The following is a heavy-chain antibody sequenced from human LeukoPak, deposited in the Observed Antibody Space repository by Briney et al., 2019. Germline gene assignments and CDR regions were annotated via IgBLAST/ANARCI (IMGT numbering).Heavy chain of an antibody. CDR2: ISGDGDNT. Sequence: PGGSLGLSCVASGFTLDDYALHWVRQAPGKGLEWISLISGDGDNTYYADSVKGRFTISRDNSKNSLYLQMSSLRAEDTALYYCAKGVRSGTYYNCFDPWGQGTLVTVSS. CDR1: GFTLDDYA. V-gene: IGHV3-43*02. CDR3: AKGVRSGTYYNCFDP. D-gene: IGHD1-26*01. J-gene: IGHJ5*02.